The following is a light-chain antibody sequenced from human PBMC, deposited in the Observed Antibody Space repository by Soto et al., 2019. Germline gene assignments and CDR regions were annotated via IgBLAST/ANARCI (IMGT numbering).Light chain of an antibody. CDR1: QGISGW. CDR2: DAS. CDR3: QQYNSYSVNA. J-gene: IGKJ2*01. V-gene: IGKV1-5*01. Sequence: DIQMTQSPYTLSPSVGDRVSIPCRASQGISGWWAWYQQKPGKAPKLLIYDASSLERGVPSRFSGSGSGTEFSLTISRLQPDDFATYYCQQYNSYSVNAFGQGTKLEIK.